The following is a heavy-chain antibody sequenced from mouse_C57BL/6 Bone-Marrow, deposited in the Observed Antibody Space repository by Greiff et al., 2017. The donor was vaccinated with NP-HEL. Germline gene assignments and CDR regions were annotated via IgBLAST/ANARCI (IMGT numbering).Heavy chain of an antibody. CDR2: IYPRDGST. CDR3: AIYYGNYFFYAMDY. J-gene: IGHJ4*01. Sequence: VQLQQSGPELVKPGASVKLSCKASGYTFTSYDINWVKQRPGQGLEWIGWIYPRDGSTKYNEKFKGKATLTVDTSSSTAYMELHSLTSEDSAVYFCAIYYGNYFFYAMDYWGQGTSVTVSS. D-gene: IGHD2-1*01. V-gene: IGHV1-85*01. CDR1: GYTFTSYD.